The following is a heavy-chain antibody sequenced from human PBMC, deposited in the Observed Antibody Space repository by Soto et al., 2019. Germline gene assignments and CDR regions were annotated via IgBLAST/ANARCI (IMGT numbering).Heavy chain of an antibody. CDR1: GFTVSSNY. V-gene: IGHV3-66*01. CDR2: IYSGGST. CDR3: ARGPFKTTVDDYPIDY. Sequence: GGSLRLSCAASGFTVSSNYMSWVRQAPGKGLEWVSVIYSGGSTYYADSVKGRFTISRDNSKNTLYLQMNSLRAEDTAVYYCARGPFKTTVDDYPIDYWGQGTLVTVSS. D-gene: IGHD4-17*01. J-gene: IGHJ4*02.